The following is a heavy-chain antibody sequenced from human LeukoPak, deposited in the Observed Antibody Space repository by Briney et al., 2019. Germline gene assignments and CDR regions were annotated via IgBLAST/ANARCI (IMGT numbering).Heavy chain of an antibody. J-gene: IGHJ4*02. CDR2: IKQDGSEK. V-gene: IGHV3-7*01. Sequence: GGSLRLSCAASGFTFSSYWMSWVRQAPGKGLEWVANIKQDGSEKYYVDSVKGRFTISRDNAKNSLYLQMNGLRAEDTAVYYCARDLLDGYSIAAYYFDYWGQGTLVTVSS. D-gene: IGHD5-24*01. CDR3: ARDLLDGYSIAAYYFDY. CDR1: GFTFSSYW.